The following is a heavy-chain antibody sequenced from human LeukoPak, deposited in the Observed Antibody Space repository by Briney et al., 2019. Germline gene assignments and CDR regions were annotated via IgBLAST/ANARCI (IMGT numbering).Heavy chain of an antibody. J-gene: IGHJ6*04. CDR2: ISSSGSTI. V-gene: IGHV3-11*04. CDR3: AELGITMIGGV. D-gene: IGHD3-10*02. Sequence: GGSLRLSCAASGFTFSDYNMRWIRQAPGKGLEWVSYISSSGSTISYADSVKGRFTISRDNAKNSLYLQMNSLRAEDTAVYYCAELGITMIGGVWGKGTTVTISS. CDR1: GFTFSDYN.